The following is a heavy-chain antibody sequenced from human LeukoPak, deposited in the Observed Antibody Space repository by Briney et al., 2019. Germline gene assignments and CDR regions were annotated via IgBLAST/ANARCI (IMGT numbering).Heavy chain of an antibody. CDR3: ARASYSDYVVNY. J-gene: IGHJ4*02. CDR1: GYSISSGFY. Sequence: PSETLSLICTVSGYSISSGFYWGWIRQPPGKGLEWVGTFYHSGSTHYNPSLKSRVTISVDTSKNQFSLRLSSVTVADTAVYFCARASYSDYVVNYWGQGILVTVSS. V-gene: IGHV4-38-2*02. D-gene: IGHD4-11*01. CDR2: FYHSGST.